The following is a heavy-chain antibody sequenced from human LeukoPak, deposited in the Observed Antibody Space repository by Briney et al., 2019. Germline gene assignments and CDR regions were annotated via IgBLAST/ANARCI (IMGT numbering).Heavy chain of an antibody. D-gene: IGHD3-22*01. Sequence: GGSLRLSCAASGFTVSNAWMSWVRQAPGKGLEWVGRIKSKTDGETTDYAAPVKGRFTISRDDSKNTLYLQMNSLKTEDTAVYYCTTVYSDSSGYYFNYRDCWGQGTLVTVST. CDR3: TTVYSDSSGYYFNYRDC. CDR2: IKSKTDGETT. V-gene: IGHV3-15*01. J-gene: IGHJ4*02. CDR1: GFTVSNAW.